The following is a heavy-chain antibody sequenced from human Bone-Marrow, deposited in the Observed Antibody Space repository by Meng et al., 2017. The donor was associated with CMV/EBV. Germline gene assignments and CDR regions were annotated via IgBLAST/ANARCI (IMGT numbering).Heavy chain of an antibody. CDR2: ISGSSSFI. J-gene: IGHJ6*02. V-gene: IGHV3-21*06. Sequence: GESLKISCAASGFTFSRYTINWVRQAPGKGLEWFSSISGSSSFIYYADSVMGRFTISRDNAKNSLYLQMNSLRAEDTAVYYCARERGSDVFYYYYGMAVWGQGTTVTVSS. D-gene: IGHD3-10*01. CDR1: GFTFSRYT. CDR3: ARERGSDVFYYYYGMAV.